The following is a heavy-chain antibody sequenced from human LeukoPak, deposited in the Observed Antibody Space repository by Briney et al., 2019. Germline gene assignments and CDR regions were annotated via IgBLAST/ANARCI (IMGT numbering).Heavy chain of an antibody. V-gene: IGHV4-39*01. J-gene: IGHJ3*02. Sequence: SETLSLTCTVSVGSISSSSYYWGWIRQPPGKWLEWSGSIYYSGSTYYNPSLKSRVTISVDTSKNQFSLKLSSVTAADTAVYYCARRSKYYYDSSNDAFDMWGQGTMVTVSS. CDR1: VGSISSSSYY. CDR3: ARRSKYYYDSSNDAFDM. CDR2: IYYSGST. D-gene: IGHD3-22*01.